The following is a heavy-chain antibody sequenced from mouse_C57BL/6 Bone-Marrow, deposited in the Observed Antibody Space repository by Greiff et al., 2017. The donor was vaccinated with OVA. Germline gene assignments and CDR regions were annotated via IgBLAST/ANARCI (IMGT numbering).Heavy chain of an antibody. Sequence: QVQLKQPGAELVKPGASVKLSCKASGYTFTSYWMQWVKQRPGQGLEWIGEIDPSDSYTNYNQKFKGKATLTVDTSSSTAYMQLSSLTSEDSAVYYCARGAQATFFDYWGQGTTLTVSS. J-gene: IGHJ2*01. V-gene: IGHV1-50*01. CDR2: IDPSDSYT. CDR1: GYTFTSYW. CDR3: ARGAQATFFDY. D-gene: IGHD3-2*02.